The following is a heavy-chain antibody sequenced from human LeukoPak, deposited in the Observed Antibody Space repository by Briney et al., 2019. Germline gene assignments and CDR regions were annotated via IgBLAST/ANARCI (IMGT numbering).Heavy chain of an antibody. CDR1: GFTFSSYE. V-gene: IGHV3-48*03. CDR2: ISSSGSTI. Sequence: TGGSLRLSCAASGFTFSSYEMNWVRQAPGKGLEWVSYISSSGSTIYYADSVKGRFTISRDNAKNSLYLQMNRLRAEDTAVYYCARGIQLWSYYFDYWGQGTLVTVSS. D-gene: IGHD5-18*01. J-gene: IGHJ4*02. CDR3: ARGIQLWSYYFDY.